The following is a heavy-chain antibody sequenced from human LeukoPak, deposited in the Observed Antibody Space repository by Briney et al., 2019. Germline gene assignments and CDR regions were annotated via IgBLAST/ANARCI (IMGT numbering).Heavy chain of an antibody. J-gene: IGHJ3*02. CDR3: AKGRYSGYDIDAFDI. CDR2: VNGSGGFT. Sequence: GGSLRLSCAASGFTFSSYAMTWVRQAPGKGLEWVANVNGSGGFTYHADSVKGRFTISRDNPKNTLFLQMNSLIVEDTAVYFCAKGRYSGYDIDAFDIWGQGTMVTVSS. CDR1: GFTFSSYA. V-gene: IGHV3-23*01. D-gene: IGHD5-12*01.